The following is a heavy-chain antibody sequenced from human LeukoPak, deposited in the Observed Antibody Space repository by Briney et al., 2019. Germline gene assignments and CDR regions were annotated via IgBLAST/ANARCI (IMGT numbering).Heavy chain of an antibody. CDR3: ARVPKIASRPCDQ. Sequence: SETLSLTCAVYGASFSDCYWTWIRQSPGKGPEWIGEINHSGDTNYNPSLKSRVTIIVDTPKKQFSLKLSTVTAADTAVYYCARVPKIASRPCDQWGQGTLVTVSS. CDR1: GASFSDCY. D-gene: IGHD6-6*01. J-gene: IGHJ4*02. CDR2: INHSGDT. V-gene: IGHV4-34*01.